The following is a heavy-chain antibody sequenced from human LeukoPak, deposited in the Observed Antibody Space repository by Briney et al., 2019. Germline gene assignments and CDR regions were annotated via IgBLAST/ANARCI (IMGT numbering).Heavy chain of an antibody. CDR1: GFSVSTKY. CDR3: ARVGDHYHWYLDV. D-gene: IGHD3-10*01. Sequence: GSLRLSCEGSGFSVSTKYMNWVRQAPGKGLEWVSILYSGSSTYYTDSVKGRFTVSRDDSKNTLYLHMNSLGVEDTAVYYCARVGDHYHWYLDVWGRGTLVTVSS. CDR2: LYSGSST. J-gene: IGHJ2*01. V-gene: IGHV3-53*01.